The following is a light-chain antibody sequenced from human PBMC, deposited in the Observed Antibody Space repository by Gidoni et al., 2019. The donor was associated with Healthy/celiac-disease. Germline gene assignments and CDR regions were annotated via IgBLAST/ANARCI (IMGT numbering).Light chain of an antibody. V-gene: IGLV2-14*01. J-gene: IGLJ3*02. CDR2: DVS. CDR3: SSYTSSSTLLV. Sequence: QSALTQPASVSGSPGQSITISCTGTSSHVGGYNQVSWYQQHPGKAPNLMIYDVSNRPSGVSNRVSVSTSGNTASLTISGLQAEDEADYYCSSYTSSSTLLVFGGGTKLTVL. CDR1: SSHVGGYNQ.